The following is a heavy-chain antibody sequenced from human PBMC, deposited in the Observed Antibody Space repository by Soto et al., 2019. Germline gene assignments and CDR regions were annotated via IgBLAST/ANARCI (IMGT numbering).Heavy chain of an antibody. V-gene: IGHV3-21*01. CDR3: ARAPYYYDSSGYWAY. CDR1: GFTFSSYS. CDR2: ISSSSSYI. Sequence: GSLRLSCAASGFTFSSYSMNWVRQAPGKGLEWVSSISSSSSYIYYADSVKGRFTISRDSAKNSLYLQMNSLRAEDTAVYYCARAPYYYDSSGYWAYWGQGTLVTVSS. J-gene: IGHJ4*02. D-gene: IGHD3-22*01.